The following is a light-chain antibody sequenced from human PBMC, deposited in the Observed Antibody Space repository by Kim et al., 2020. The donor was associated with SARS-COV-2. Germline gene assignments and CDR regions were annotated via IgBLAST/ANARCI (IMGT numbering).Light chain of an antibody. V-gene: IGKV1-39*01. CDR3: QQTFSLPRT. Sequence: ASVGDRVTITCRASQSLSAHLNWYQQKPGTAPRVLISGASTLYNGVPSRFTGSGFGTDFSLTITMLQPDDFATYFCQQTFSLPRTFGPGTKVDIK. CDR1: QSLSAH. J-gene: IGKJ1*01. CDR2: GAS.